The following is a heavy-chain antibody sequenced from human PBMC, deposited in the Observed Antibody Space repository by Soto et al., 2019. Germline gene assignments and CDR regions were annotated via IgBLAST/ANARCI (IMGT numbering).Heavy chain of an antibody. D-gene: IGHD3-10*01. CDR2: ISSTSRYI. J-gene: IGHJ6*03. CDR3: ARDGLLSFGEVLNVHYTDV. Sequence: QLVESGGGLVKPGGSLRLSCATSGFPFSSYNMNWVRQAPGKGLQWVSAISSTSRYIYYADSVKGRFTISRDNANNSRYLQMDRLIAQETAVCYWARDGLLSFGEVLNVHYTDVWGKGTTVAVSS. CDR1: GFPFSSYN. V-gene: IGHV3-21*06.